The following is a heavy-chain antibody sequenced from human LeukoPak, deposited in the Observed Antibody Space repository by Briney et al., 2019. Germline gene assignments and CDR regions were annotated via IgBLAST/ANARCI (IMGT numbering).Heavy chain of an antibody. CDR3: ARDGGYIDEIIN. D-gene: IGHD3-16*01. V-gene: IGHV4-39*07. CDR1: GGSISSSSYY. CDR2: IYYSGST. J-gene: IGHJ4*02. Sequence: SETLSLTCTVSGGSISSSSYYWGWIRQPPGKGLEWIGSIYYSGSTYYNPSLKSRVTISVDTSKNQFSLKLSSVTAADTAVYYCARDGGYIDEIINWGQGTLVTVSS.